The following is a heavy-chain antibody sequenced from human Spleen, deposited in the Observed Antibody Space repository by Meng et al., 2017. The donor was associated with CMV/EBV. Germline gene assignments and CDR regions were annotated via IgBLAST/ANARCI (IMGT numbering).Heavy chain of an antibody. CDR1: GYTFSNYY. D-gene: IGHD5-12*01. J-gene: IGHJ4*02. Sequence: SCKASGYTFSNYYMHWLRQAPGQGLEWMGIINPSGGSTSYAQKFQGRVTMTRDTSTSTVYMELSSLRSEDTAVYYCARALYSGYDFDYWGQGTLVTVSS. CDR3: ARALYSGYDFDY. CDR2: INPSGGST. V-gene: IGHV1-46*01.